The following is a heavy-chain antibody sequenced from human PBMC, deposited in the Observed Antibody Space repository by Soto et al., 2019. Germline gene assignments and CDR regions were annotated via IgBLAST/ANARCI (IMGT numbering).Heavy chain of an antibody. D-gene: IGHD3-10*01. V-gene: IGHV3-23*01. CDR3: AKDYYSSGNYYRGFDY. J-gene: IGHJ4*02. CDR1: GFTFNTYA. Sequence: GGSLRLSCAASGFTFNTYAMSWVRQAPGKGLEWVSAISGSGGSTYYADSVKGRFTISRDNSKNTLYLQMNSLRAEDTAVYYCAKDYYSSGNYYRGFDYWGQGTLVTVS. CDR2: ISGSGGST.